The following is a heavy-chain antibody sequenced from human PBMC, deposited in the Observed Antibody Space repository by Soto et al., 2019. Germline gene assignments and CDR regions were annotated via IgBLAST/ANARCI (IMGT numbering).Heavy chain of an antibody. CDR3: ARVTMVIRDSDHFGVDV. J-gene: IGHJ6*02. CDR1: GFPISSPYS. CDR2: ISHTGTT. Sequence: SETLSLTCLASGFPISSPYSWGWIRQPPGKGLEWIGSISHTGTTSYSPSLTSRVSISVDTSKNQVSLKLTSVTAAGTAVYFCARVTMVIRDSDHFGVDVWGHGTTVTVSS. D-gene: IGHD4-17*01. V-gene: IGHV4-38-2*02.